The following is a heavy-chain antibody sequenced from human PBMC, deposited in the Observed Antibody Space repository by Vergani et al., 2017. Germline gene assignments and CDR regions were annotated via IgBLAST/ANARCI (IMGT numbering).Heavy chain of an antibody. J-gene: IGHJ4*02. CDR3: ARTESFILRYFHWAL. V-gene: IGHV4-39*01. Sequence: QLHLQESGPGLVKPSETLSLTCTVSGGSITSSSYYWGWIRQPPGKVLEWIGNLYHSGGAYYNPSLKGRVTISVDTSKNQFSLEVTSVTAADTAIYFCARTESFILRYFHWALWGQGTLVTVSS. D-gene: IGHD3-9*01. CDR2: LYHSGGA. CDR1: GGSITSSSYY.